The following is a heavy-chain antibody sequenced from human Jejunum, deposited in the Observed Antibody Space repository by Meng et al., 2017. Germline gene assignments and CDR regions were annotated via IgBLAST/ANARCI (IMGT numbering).Heavy chain of an antibody. CDR3: ARAANSCRPSTGFDC. CDR2: IYHSGST. CDR1: GYSISSGYY. J-gene: IGHJ4*02. Sequence: GSLRLSCTVSGYSISSGYYWGWIRQPPGKGLEWIGSIYHSGSTHYNPSLKSRVTISVDTSKNQFSLKLSSVTAADTAVYYCARAANSCRPSTGFDCWGQGTLVTVSS. D-gene: IGHD2/OR15-2a*01. V-gene: IGHV4-38-2*02.